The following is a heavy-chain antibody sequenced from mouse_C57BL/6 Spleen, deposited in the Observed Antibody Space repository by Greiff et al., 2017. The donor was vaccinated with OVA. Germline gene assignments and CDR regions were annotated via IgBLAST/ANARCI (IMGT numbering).Heavy chain of an antibody. CDR3: ARGTIYYDYDVAY. D-gene: IGHD2-4*01. CDR2: IYPGDGDT. Sequence: VQLQQSGAELVKPGASVKISCKASGYAFSSYWMNWVKQRPGKGLEWIGQIYPGDGDTNYNGKVKGKATLTADKSSSTAYRQLSSLTSEDSAVYFCARGTIYYDYDVAYWGQGTLVTVSA. CDR1: GYAFSSYW. J-gene: IGHJ3*01. V-gene: IGHV1-80*01.